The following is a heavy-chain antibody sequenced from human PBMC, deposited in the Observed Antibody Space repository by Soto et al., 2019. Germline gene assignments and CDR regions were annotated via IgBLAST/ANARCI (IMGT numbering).Heavy chain of an antibody. J-gene: IGHJ6*02. CDR1: GFTFSDYW. CDR2: LKGDGSGT. CDR3: TRGSSWFQDPNYYYALVV. Sequence: GGSLRLSCAASGFTFSDYWMHWVRQAPGKGLVWVSRLKGDGSGTHYADSVKGRFTISRDNARNTVYLQLNSLRADDTAVYYCTRGSSWFQDPNYYYALVVCCQATTFTV. V-gene: IGHV3-74*01. D-gene: IGHD6-13*01.